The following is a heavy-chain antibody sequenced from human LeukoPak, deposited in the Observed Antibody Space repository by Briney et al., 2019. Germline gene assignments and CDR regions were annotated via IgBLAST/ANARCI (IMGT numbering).Heavy chain of an antibody. J-gene: IGHJ6*03. D-gene: IGHD3-3*01. CDR1: GFTFSSYG. V-gene: IGHV3-23*01. Sequence: GGSLRLSCAASGFTFSSYGMHWVRQAPGKGLEWVSALSGSGDTTYYADSVKGRFTISRDNSKNTLYLQMHSLRAEDTAVYYCAKDEAYYDFWSSGRFYYYMDVWGKGTTVTVSS. CDR3: AKDEAYYDFWSSGRFYYYMDV. CDR2: LSGSGDTT.